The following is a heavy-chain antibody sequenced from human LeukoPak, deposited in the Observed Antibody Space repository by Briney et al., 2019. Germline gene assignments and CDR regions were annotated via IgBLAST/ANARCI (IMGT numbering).Heavy chain of an antibody. CDR2: ISGSRST. V-gene: IGHV4-4*09. Sequence: PSETLSLTCTVSGGSISNYYWTWIRQPPGKGLEWMGYISGSRSTNYNPSLKSRVTISVDTSKNQISLKLTSVTAADTAVYYCARRHYYFYYMDVWGKGTTVTVSS. CDR3: ARRHYYFYYMDV. J-gene: IGHJ6*03. CDR1: GGSISNYY.